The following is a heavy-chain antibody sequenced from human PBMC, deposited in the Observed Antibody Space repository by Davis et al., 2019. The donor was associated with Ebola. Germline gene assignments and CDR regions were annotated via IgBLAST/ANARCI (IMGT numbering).Heavy chain of an antibody. D-gene: IGHD3-10*01. CDR1: GFTVRNTH. V-gene: IGHV3-53*05. J-gene: IGHJ4*02. Sequence: GESLKISCDASGFTVRNTHMSWVRQAPGKGLEWVSGIYGGDTHYADSVKGRFTISRDNSKNTLYLEMNSLRVEDTAVYYCAKDPLAYGSGSYYVDNWGQGTLVTVSS. CDR3: AKDPLAYGSGSYYVDN. CDR2: IYGGDT.